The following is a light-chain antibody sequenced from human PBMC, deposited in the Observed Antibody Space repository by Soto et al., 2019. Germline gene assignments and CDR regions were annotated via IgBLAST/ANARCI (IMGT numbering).Light chain of an antibody. Sequence: IHRTHAPSSVSAFVLYRVAITCLASHDIARWLAWYQQQPGKAPRLLIYAASSLQSGVPTRFSGSGSGTDFTLTITNLQPEDSAVYYCQQVKGFPLTFGGGTKVDIK. CDR1: HDIARW. CDR3: QQVKGFPLT. J-gene: IGKJ4*01. CDR2: AAS. V-gene: IGKV1-12*01.